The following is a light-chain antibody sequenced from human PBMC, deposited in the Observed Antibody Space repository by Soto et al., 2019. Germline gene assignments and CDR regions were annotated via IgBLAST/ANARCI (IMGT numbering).Light chain of an antibody. CDR3: SSSTTSTTQV. Sequence: QSALTQPASVSGSPGQSITISCTGTSXDIGAYTYVSWYQQHPGKAPKLMIYEVSNRPSGVSNRFSGSKSGNTASLTISGLQAEDEAAYYCSSSTTSTTQVFGTGTKSPS. CDR2: EVS. CDR1: SXDIGAYTY. J-gene: IGLJ1*01. V-gene: IGLV2-14*01.